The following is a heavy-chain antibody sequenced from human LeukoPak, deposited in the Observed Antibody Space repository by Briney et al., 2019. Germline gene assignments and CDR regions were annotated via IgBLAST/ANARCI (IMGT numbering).Heavy chain of an antibody. D-gene: IGHD3-10*01. CDR3: ARDTYYYGSGSHRFDY. CDR2: INHSGST. J-gene: IGHJ4*02. Sequence: PSETLSLTCAVYGGSFSGYYWSWIRQPPGKGLEWIGEINHSGSTNYNPSLKSRVTISVDTSKNQFSLKLSSVTAADTAVYYCARDTYYYGSGSHRFDYWGQGTLVTVSS. V-gene: IGHV4-34*01. CDR1: GGSFSGYY.